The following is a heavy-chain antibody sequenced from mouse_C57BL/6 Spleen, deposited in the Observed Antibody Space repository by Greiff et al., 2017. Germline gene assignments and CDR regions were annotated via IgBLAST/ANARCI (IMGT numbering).Heavy chain of an antibody. Sequence: VQLQQPGAELVKPGASVKMSCKASGYTFTSYWITWVKQRPGQGLEWIGDIYPGSGSTNYNEKFKSKATLTVDTSSSTAYMQLSSLTSEDSAVYYCARKIYYYGSRYFDVWGTGTTVTVSS. D-gene: IGHD1-1*01. CDR3: ARKIYYYGSRYFDV. CDR2: IYPGSGST. CDR1: GYTFTSYW. V-gene: IGHV1-55*01. J-gene: IGHJ1*03.